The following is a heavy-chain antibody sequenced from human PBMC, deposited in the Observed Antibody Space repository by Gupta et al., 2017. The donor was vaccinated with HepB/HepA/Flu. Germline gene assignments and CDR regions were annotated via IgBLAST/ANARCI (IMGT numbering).Heavy chain of an antibody. V-gene: IGHV1-2*02. Sequence: QVQLVQSGAEVKKPGASVKVSCKASGYTFTGYYMHWVRQAPGQGLEWMGWINPNSGGTNYAKKFQGRVTMTRETSISTAYRELSRLRSDETAVYYCARSGDIVVVPAAAELDYWGQGTLVTVSS. CDR2: INPNSGGT. CDR3: ARSGDIVVVPAAAELDY. J-gene: IGHJ4*02. D-gene: IGHD2-2*01. CDR1: GYTFTGYY.